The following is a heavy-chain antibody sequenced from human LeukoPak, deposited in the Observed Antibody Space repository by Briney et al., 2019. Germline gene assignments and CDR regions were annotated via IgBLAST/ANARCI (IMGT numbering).Heavy chain of an antibody. CDR1: GGSISSSSYY. CDR2: IYYSGST. CDR3: ARSTYSSSWYASIGTSYPYDY. D-gene: IGHD6-13*01. V-gene: IGHV4-39*07. Sequence: SETLSLTCTVSGGSISSSSYYWGWIRQPPGKGLEWIGSIYYSGSTYYNPSLKSRVTISVDTSKNQFSLKLSSVTAADTAVYYCARSTYSSSWYASIGTSYPYDYWGQGTLVTVSS. J-gene: IGHJ4*02.